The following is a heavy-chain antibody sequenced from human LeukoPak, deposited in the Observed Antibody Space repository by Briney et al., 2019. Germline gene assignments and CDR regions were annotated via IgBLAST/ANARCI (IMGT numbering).Heavy chain of an antibody. V-gene: IGHV4-39*01. CDR1: GGSISSSSYY. CDR2: LYYSGTA. Sequence: SETLSLTCTVSGGSISSSSYYWGWIRQPPGKGLEWIGSLYYSGTAYYNPSLKSRVTISVDTSKNQFSLRLSSVTAADTAVYYCARHLGGYRGPLDPWGQGTLVTVSS. CDR3: ARHLGGYRGPLDP. D-gene: IGHD3-22*01. J-gene: IGHJ5*02.